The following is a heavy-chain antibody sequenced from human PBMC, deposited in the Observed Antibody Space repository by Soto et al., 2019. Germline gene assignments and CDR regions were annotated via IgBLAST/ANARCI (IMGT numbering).Heavy chain of an antibody. Sequence: ASAKVSCKASGYTFTSYDINWVRQATGQGLEWMGWMNPNSGNTGYAQKFQGRVTMTRNTSISTAYMELSSLRVEDTAVYYCARDYNDFWSGHFDYWGQGALVTVSS. D-gene: IGHD3-3*01. CDR3: ARDYNDFWSGHFDY. V-gene: IGHV1-8*01. CDR1: GYTFTSYD. CDR2: MNPNSGNT. J-gene: IGHJ4*02.